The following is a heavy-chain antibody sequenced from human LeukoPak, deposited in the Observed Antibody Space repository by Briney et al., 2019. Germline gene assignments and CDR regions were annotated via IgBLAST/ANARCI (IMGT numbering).Heavy chain of an antibody. CDR2: ISSGGSSK. CDR3: ARVRIGDVFVGWFDS. Sequence: GSLRLSCAASGFTFSDYYMTWIRQAPGKGLEWVSYISSGGSSKYYTDSVKGRFTISRDDANNSLYLQMNSLRAEDTAVYYCARVRIGDVFVGWFDSWGQGILVTVSS. V-gene: IGHV3-11*01. CDR1: GFTFSDYY. D-gene: IGHD3-10*01. J-gene: IGHJ5*01.